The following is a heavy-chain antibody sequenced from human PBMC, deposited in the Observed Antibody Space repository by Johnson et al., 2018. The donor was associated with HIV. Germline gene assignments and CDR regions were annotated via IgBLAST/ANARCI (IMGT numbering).Heavy chain of an antibody. CDR1: EFTFSSYA. J-gene: IGHJ3*02. Sequence: VQVVESGGGVVQPGRSLRLSCAASEFTFSSYAIHWVRQAPGKGLEWVAVISFGGSNQYYDDSVKGRFTISRDNSKNTVFHQMNSLRTDDTAVYYCARDWDYGDAFDIWGQGTMVTVSS. V-gene: IGHV3-30*14. CDR2: ISFGGSNQ. D-gene: IGHD4-17*01. CDR3: ARDWDYGDAFDI.